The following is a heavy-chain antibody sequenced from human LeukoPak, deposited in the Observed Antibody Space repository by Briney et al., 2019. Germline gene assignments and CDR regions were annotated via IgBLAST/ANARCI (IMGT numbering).Heavy chain of an antibody. CDR2: ISAYNGNT. V-gene: IGHV1-18*01. CDR3: ARAKELLWFGELLHEYYFDY. Sequence: ASVKVSCKASGYTFTSYGISWVRQAPGQGLEWMGWISAYNGNTNYAQKLQGRVTMTTDTSTSTAYMELRSLRSDDTAVYYCARAKELLWFGELLHEYYFDYWGQGTLVTVSS. D-gene: IGHD3-10*01. J-gene: IGHJ4*02. CDR1: GYTFTSYG.